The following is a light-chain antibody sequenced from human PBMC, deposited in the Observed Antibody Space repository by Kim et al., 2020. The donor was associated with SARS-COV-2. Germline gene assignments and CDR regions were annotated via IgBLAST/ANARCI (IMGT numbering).Light chain of an antibody. CDR2: SDD. CDR3: AAWDDSLNGHYV. J-gene: IGLJ1*01. CDR1: SSNIGSNT. V-gene: IGLV1-44*01. Sequence: QSVLTQPPSASGTPGQRVTISCSGSSSNIGSNTVNWYQQLPGTAPKLLIYSDDQRPSGVPVRFSGSKSGTSASLAISGLQSEDEADYYCAAWDDSLNGHYVFGTGTKVTVL.